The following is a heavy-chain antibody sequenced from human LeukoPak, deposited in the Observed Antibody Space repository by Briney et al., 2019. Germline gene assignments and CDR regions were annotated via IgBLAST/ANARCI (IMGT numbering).Heavy chain of an antibody. CDR1: GYTFTSYG. CDR2: ISAYNGNT. J-gene: IGHJ4*02. Sequence: ASVKVSCKASGYTFTSYGISWVRQAPGQGLEWMGWISAYNGNTNYAQKLQGRVTMTTDTSTSTAYMELSSLRSEDTAVYYCASIYDSAAGTGGFDYWGQGTLVTVSS. D-gene: IGHD6-13*01. CDR3: ASIYDSAAGTGGFDY. V-gene: IGHV1-18*01.